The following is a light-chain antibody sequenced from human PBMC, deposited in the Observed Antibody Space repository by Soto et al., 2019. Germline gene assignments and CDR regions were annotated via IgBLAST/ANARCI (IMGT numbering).Light chain of an antibody. J-gene: IGLJ1*01. CDR1: SSDVGGYNS. Sequence: QSALTQPASVSGSPGQSITISCTGTSSDVGGYNSVSWYQQHPGKAPKLMLYDVSHRPSGVSSRFSGSKSGNTASLTISGLQAEDEADYFCSSYTSSSTYVFGIGTKLTVL. V-gene: IGLV2-14*01. CDR2: DVS. CDR3: SSYTSSSTYV.